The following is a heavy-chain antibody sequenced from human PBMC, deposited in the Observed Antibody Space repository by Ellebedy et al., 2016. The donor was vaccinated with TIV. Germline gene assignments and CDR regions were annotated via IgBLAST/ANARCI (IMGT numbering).Heavy chain of an antibody. CDR2: ISVNGYRT. D-gene: IGHD3-10*01. V-gene: IGHV3-23*01. CDR1: GFTFSSYP. J-gene: IGHJ4*02. CDR3: TKYVGDGPPYFDY. Sequence: GESLKISCAASGFTFSSYPMSWVRQAPGKGLEWFSAISVNGYRTYYADSVKGRFTISRDNSMDTLHLQISSLRAEDTAVYYCTKYVGDGPPYFDYWGQGTLVTVSS.